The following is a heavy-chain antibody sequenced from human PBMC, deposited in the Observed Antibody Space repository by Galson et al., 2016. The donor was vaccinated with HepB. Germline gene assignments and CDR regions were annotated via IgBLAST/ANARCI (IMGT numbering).Heavy chain of an antibody. Sequence: GYTFTSYGIIWVRQAPGQGLEWMGWITSYNGNTNYAQKVQGRVTMTTDTSTRTAYMELRRLRSDDTAVYYWAGFPLYYYDTSGYYYGDYWGQGTLVTVSS. D-gene: IGHD3-22*01. CDR1: GYTFTSYG. CDR2: ITSYNGNT. CDR3: AGFPLYYYDTSGYYYGDY. V-gene: IGHV1-18*04. J-gene: IGHJ4*02.